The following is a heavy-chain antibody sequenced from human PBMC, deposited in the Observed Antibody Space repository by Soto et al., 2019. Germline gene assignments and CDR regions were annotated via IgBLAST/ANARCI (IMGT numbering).Heavy chain of an antibody. V-gene: IGHV3-23*01. D-gene: IGHD3-22*01. Sequence: GGTLRRSCAAAGFSFINYAMSWVRQAAGKGPESVSPISGGAHKTYYAASVKARFTISRANTKNMVYVQMNRLRAEATALYHCAKGDAIGYNSLLFDFWGQGILVTVSS. CDR3: AKGDAIGYNSLLFDF. J-gene: IGHJ4*02. CDR2: ISGGAHKT. CDR1: GFSFINYA.